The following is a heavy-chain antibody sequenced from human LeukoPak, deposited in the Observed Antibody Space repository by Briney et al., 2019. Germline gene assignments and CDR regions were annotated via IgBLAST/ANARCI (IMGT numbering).Heavy chain of an antibody. V-gene: IGHV1-18*01. J-gene: IGHJ4*02. CDR3: ARDQGIGVYSGSWYSNFDY. CDR1: GYTFTSYG. Sequence: ASVKVSCKASGYTFTSYGISWVRQAPGQGLEWMGWISAYNGNTNYAQKLQGRVTMTTDTSTSTAYMELRSLRSDDTAVYYCARDQGIGVYSGSWYSNFDYWGQGTLVTVSS. CDR2: ISAYNGNT. D-gene: IGHD6-13*01.